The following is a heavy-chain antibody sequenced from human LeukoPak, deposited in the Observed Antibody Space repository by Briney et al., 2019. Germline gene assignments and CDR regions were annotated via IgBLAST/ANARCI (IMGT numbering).Heavy chain of an antibody. D-gene: IGHD2-2*02. CDR3: ARDPCSTSCYRGGYYYYYMDV. CDR2: IIPMFGTA. CDR1: GDTFSTYA. J-gene: IGHJ6*03. V-gene: IGHV1-69*13. Sequence: SVKVSCKASGDTFSTYAISWVRQAPGQGLEWMGGIIPMFGTANYAQKFQGRVTITADESTNTAHMELSSLRSEDTAVYYCARDPCSTSCYRGGYYYYYMDVWGKGTTVTVSS.